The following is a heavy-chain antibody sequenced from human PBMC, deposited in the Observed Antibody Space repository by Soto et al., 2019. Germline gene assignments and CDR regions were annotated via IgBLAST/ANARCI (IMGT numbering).Heavy chain of an antibody. CDR2: ITYDGSFQ. D-gene: IGHD1-7*01. CDR3: AKDRVGGTFYTPLGF. V-gene: IGHV3-30*18. CDR1: GFNFDNYG. J-gene: IGHJ4*02. Sequence: PGGSLRLSCPASGFNFDNYGTHWVRQAPGKGLEWVAVITYDGSFQYYADSVKGRFTISRDNSKNTLFLHLNTLKPEDTAVYHCAKDRVGGTFYTPLGFWGQGTLVTVSS.